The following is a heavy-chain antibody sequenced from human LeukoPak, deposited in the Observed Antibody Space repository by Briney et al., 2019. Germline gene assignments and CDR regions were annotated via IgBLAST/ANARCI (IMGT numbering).Heavy chain of an antibody. CDR3: ARGLGDFWSGYYEGGYYFDY. CDR1: GGSISSGGYS. D-gene: IGHD3-3*01. CDR2: IYHSGST. J-gene: IGHJ4*02. V-gene: IGHV4-30-2*01. Sequence: PPETLSLTCAVSGGSISSGGYSWSWIRQPPGKGLEWIGYIYHSGSTYYNPSLKSRVTISVDRSKNQFSLKLSSVTAADTAVYYCARGLGDFWSGYYEGGYYFDYWGQGTLVTVSS.